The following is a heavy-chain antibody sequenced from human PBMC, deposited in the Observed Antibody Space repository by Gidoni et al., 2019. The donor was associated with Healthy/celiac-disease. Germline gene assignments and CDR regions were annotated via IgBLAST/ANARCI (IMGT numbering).Heavy chain of an antibody. CDR3: ASSTVTSAASFQH. J-gene: IGHJ1*01. V-gene: IGHV4-30-2*01. Sequence: QLQLQESGSGLVKPSQTLSLTCAVSGGSISSGAYSWSWIRQPPGKGLAWIGYIYPSGRTYYNPSLKSRVTISVARSKNQFSLKLSSVTAADTAVYYCASSTVTSAASFQHWGQGTLVTVSS. CDR1: GGSISSGAYS. D-gene: IGHD4-17*01. CDR2: IYPSGRT.